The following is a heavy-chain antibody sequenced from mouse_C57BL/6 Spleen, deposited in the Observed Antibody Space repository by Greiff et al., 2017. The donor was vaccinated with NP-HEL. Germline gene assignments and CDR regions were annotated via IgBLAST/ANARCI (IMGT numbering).Heavy chain of an antibody. J-gene: IGHJ3*01. CDR3: ARAGATVVERGFAY. D-gene: IGHD1-1*01. CDR2: INPNNGGT. V-gene: IGHV1-18*01. Sequence: VQLKQSGPELVKPGASVKIPCKASGYTFTDYNMDWVKQSHGKSLEWIGDINPNNGGTIYNQKFKGKATLTVDKSSSTAYMELRSLTSEDTAVYYCARAGATVVERGFAYWGQGTLVTVSA. CDR1: GYTFTDYN.